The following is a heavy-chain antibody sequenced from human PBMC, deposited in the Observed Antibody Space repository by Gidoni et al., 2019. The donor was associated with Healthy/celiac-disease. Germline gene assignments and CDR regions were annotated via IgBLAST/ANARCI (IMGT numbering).Heavy chain of an antibody. CDR2: INPNSGGT. CDR3: ARGADTAMVGDWYFDL. J-gene: IGHJ2*01. Sequence: QVQLVQSGAEVKKPGASVKVSCKASGYTFTGYYMQWVRQAPGQGLEWMGWINPNSGGTNYAQKFQGRVTMTRDTSISTAYMELSRLRSDDTAVYYCARGADTAMVGDWYFDLWGRGTLVTVSS. CDR1: GYTFTGYY. V-gene: IGHV1-2*02. D-gene: IGHD5-18*01.